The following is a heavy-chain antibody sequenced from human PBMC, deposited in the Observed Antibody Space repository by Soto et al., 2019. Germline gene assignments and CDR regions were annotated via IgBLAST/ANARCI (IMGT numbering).Heavy chain of an antibody. CDR2: IYYSGST. CDR3: ATLAPSDMRPYYYYMDV. CDR1: GGSISSYY. Sequence: SETLCLTCTVSGGSISSYYWSWIRQPPGKGLEWIGYIYYSGSTNYNPSLKSRVTISVDTSKNQVSLKLSSVTAADTAVYYCATLAPSDMRPYYYYMDVWGKGTTVTVSS. V-gene: IGHV4-59*08. J-gene: IGHJ6*03. D-gene: IGHD2-15*01.